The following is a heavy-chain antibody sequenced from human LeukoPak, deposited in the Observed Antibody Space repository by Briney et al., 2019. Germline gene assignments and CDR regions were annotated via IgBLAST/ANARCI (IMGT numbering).Heavy chain of an antibody. Sequence: GGSLRLSCAASGFTFSNAWMSWVRQAPGKGLEWVSTISGAGDTTYYIESVKGRFTIFRDNSKNTLYLQMNSLRADDKAIHYCAKESPHFDYWGQGTLVTVSS. CDR3: AKESPHFDY. CDR2: ISGAGDTT. V-gene: IGHV3-23*01. CDR1: GFTFSNAW. J-gene: IGHJ4*02.